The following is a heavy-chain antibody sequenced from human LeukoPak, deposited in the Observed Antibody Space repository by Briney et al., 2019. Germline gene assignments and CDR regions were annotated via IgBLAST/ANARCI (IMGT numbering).Heavy chain of an antibody. CDR3: ARLYYYGSGSCDY. D-gene: IGHD3-10*01. V-gene: IGHV4-59*08. J-gene: IGHJ4*02. CDR2: IYYSGST. Sequence: PSETLSLTCTVSGGSISSYYWSWLRQPPGKGLEWIGYIYYSGSTNYNPSLKSRVTISVDTSKNQFSLKLSSVTAADTAVYYCARLYYYGSGSCDYWGQGTLVTVSS. CDR1: GGSISSYY.